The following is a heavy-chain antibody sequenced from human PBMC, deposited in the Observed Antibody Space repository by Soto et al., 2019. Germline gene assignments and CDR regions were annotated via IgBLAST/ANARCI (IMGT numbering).Heavy chain of an antibody. V-gene: IGHV3-23*01. Sequence: GGSLRLSCAASGFTFSSYAMSWVRQAPGKGLEWVSAISGSGGSTYYADSVKGRFTISRDNSKNTLYLQMNSLRAEDTAVYYCAKVDAVVVVAGGYFDYWGQGTLVTVSS. CDR3: AKVDAVVVVAGGYFDY. CDR2: ISGSGGST. CDR1: GFTFSSYA. J-gene: IGHJ4*02. D-gene: IGHD2-15*01.